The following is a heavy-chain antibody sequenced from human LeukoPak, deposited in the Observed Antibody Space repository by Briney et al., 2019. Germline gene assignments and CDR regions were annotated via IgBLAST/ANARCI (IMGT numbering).Heavy chain of an antibody. CDR2: IISSSSYI. D-gene: IGHD3-10*01. CDR3: ARSPLLGMYGSGSYCYFDY. CDR1: GFTFSSYS. J-gene: IGHJ4*02. V-gene: IGHV3-21*01. Sequence: PGGSLRLSCAAAGFTFSSYSMNWVRQAPGKGLEWVSSIISSSSYIYYADSVKGRFTISRDNAKNSLYLQMNSLRAEDTAVYYCARSPLLGMYGSGSYCYFDYWGQGTLVTVSS.